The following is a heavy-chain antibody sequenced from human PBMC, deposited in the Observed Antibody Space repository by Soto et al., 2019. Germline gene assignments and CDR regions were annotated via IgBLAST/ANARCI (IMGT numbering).Heavy chain of an antibody. J-gene: IGHJ5*02. V-gene: IGHV1-18*01. D-gene: IGHD3-10*01. CDR3: ATVLRGVVNWFDP. Sequence: HLVQSGPEVKKPGASITVSCKTSGDTFTNFGLNWVRQAPGQGLEWMGWIATYNNNRNYAQKFQGRLTLTTDTSTSTAYMELKSLRYDDTAVYYCATVLRGVVNWFDPWGQGTLVTVSS. CDR2: IATYNNNR. CDR1: GDTFTNFG.